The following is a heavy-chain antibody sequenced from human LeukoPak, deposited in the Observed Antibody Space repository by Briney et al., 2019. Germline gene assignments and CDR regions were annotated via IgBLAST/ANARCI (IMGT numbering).Heavy chain of an antibody. CDR3: AREPMVRDFNWFDP. CDR1: GYTFTGYY. D-gene: IGHD3-10*01. J-gene: IGHJ5*02. V-gene: IGHV1-2*06. Sequence: GASVKVSCKASGYTFTGYYLHWLRQAPGQGLEWVGRFNPNSGGTNYAQEFQGRVTMTRDTSISTAYMELSRLTSDDTAVYYCAREPMVRDFNWFDPWGQGTLVTVSS. CDR2: FNPNSGGT.